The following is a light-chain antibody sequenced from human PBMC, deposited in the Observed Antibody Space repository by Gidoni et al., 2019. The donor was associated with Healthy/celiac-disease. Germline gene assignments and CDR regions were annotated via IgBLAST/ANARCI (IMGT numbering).Light chain of an antibody. CDR2: AAS. CDR1: QSISSY. CDR3: QQSYSTPWT. Sequence: DIQMTQSPSSLSASVGDRVTITCRASQSISSYLSWDQQKPGKAPKLLIYAASSLQSVVPSRFSGSGSGTDFTLTISSLQPEDFATYYCQQSYSTPWTFGQGTKVEIK. J-gene: IGKJ1*01. V-gene: IGKV1-39*01.